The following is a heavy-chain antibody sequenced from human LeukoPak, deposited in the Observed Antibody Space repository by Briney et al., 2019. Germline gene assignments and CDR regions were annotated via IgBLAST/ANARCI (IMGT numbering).Heavy chain of an antibody. Sequence: GESLRISCKASGYSFTNYWIAWVRQKPGKGLEWMGIMHPGESEINYSPSFEGQVTISADTSISTAYLEWYSPKASDSAIYYCAKTIASLGSGARYFDPWGQGTMITVSS. CDR3: AKTIASLGSGARYFDP. J-gene: IGHJ5*02. D-gene: IGHD5/OR15-5a*01. CDR1: GYSFTNYW. V-gene: IGHV5-51*01. CDR2: MHPGESEI.